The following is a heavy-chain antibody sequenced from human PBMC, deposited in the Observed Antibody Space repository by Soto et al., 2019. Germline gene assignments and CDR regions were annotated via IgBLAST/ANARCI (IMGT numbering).Heavy chain of an antibody. CDR2: INPNSGGK. D-gene: IGHD3-3*01. V-gene: IGHV1-2*02. J-gene: IGHJ5*02. CDR3: ARGSQTYYDFWSGYSGNWFDP. CDR1: GYTFTGYY. Sequence: ASVKVSCKASGYTFTGYYMHWVRQAPGQGLEWMGWINPNSGGKNYAQKFQGRVTMTRDTSISTAYMELSRLRSDDTAVYYCARGSQTYYDFWSGYSGNWFDPWGQGTLVTVSS.